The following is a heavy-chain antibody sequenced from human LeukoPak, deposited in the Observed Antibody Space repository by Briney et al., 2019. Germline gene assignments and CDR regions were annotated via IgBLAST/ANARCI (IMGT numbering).Heavy chain of an antibody. CDR3: ARGASGFDP. CDR2: IGTAGDT. CDR1: GFTFSSYD. Sequence: PGGSLRLSCAASGFTFSSYDMHWVRQAPGKGLEWASAIGTAGDTYYAGSVKGRFTISRQNAKNSLYLQMNSLRAEDTAVYYCARGASGFDPWGQGTLVTVSS. J-gene: IGHJ5*02. V-gene: IGHV3-13*01.